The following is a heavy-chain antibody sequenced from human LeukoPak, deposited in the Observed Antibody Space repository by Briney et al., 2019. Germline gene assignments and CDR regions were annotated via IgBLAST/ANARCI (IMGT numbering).Heavy chain of an antibody. CDR2: ISGSGGST. J-gene: IGHJ4*02. Sequence: QSGGSLRLSCAASGFTFSSYAMSWVRQAPGKGLEWVSAISGSGGSTYYADSVKGRFTISRDNSKNTLYLQMNSLRAEDTAVYYCAKDRDIVVVVAEPYYFDYWGQGTLVTVSS. CDR3: AKDRDIVVVVAEPYYFDY. CDR1: GFTFSSYA. V-gene: IGHV3-23*01. D-gene: IGHD2-15*01.